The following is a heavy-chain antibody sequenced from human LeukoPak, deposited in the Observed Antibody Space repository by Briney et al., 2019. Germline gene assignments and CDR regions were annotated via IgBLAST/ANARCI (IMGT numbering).Heavy chain of an antibody. CDR2: IHYSGTT. CDR3: AGGTTGTTMVY. D-gene: IGHD1-1*01. V-gene: IGHV4-59*01. J-gene: IGHJ4*02. Sequence: SETLSLTCTVSGDSINNYYWAWIRQPPGKGLEWIGYIHYSGTTYYNPSLKSRVTISVDSSRTQFSLKLSSMTAADTAVYYCAGGTTGTTMVYWGQGTLVTVSS. CDR1: GDSINNYY.